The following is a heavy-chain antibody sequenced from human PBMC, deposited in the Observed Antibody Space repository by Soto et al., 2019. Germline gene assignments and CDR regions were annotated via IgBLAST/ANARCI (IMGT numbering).Heavy chain of an antibody. CDR3: ARARHTSLTGDYYGMDV. D-gene: IGHD1-20*01. CDR2: IYTSGST. CDR1: GGSTSSYY. V-gene: IGHV4-4*07. Sequence: SETLSLTCTVSGGSTSSYYWSWIRQPAGKGLEWIGRIYTSGSTNYNPSLKSRVTMSVDTSKNQFSLKLSSVTAADTAVYYCARARHTSLTGDYYGMDVWGQGTTVTVSS. J-gene: IGHJ6*02.